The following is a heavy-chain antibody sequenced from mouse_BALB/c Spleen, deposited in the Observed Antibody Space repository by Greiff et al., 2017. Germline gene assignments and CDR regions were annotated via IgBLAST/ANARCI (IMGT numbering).Heavy chain of an antibody. CDR3: ARDKSHYYGYWYFDV. CDR1: GFSLTSYG. V-gene: IGHV2-9*02. J-gene: IGHJ1*01. Sequence: VKLVESGPGLVAPSQSLSITCTVSGFSLTSYGVHWVRQPPGKGLEWLGVIWAGGSTNYNSALMSRLSISKDNSKSQVFLKMNSLQTDDTAMYYCARDKSHYYGYWYFDVWGAGTTVTVSA. CDR2: IWAGGST. D-gene: IGHD1-2*01.